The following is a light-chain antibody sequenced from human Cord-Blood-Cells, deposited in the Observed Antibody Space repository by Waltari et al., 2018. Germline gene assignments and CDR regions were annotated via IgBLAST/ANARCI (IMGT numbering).Light chain of an antibody. Sequence: QSVLTQPPSASGTPGQRVTISCSGSSSNIGSNYVYWYQQLQGTAPKLLIYRNNQRPSGVPDRFAGSKSGTSASLAISGRRSEDEADYYCAAWDDSLSGRVFGGGTKLTVL. V-gene: IGLV1-47*01. CDR1: SSNIGSNY. CDR3: AAWDDSLSGRV. CDR2: RNN. J-gene: IGLJ3*02.